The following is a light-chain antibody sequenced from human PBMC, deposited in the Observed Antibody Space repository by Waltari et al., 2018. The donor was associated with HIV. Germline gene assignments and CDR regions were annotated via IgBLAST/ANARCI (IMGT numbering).Light chain of an antibody. Sequence: QSVLTQPPSASGAPGQRVTISCPGSSSNLGSIFFYWYQQLPGTAPKLLIYRNNQRPSGVPDRFSGSKSGTSASLAISGLRSEDEADYYCAAWTDSRYVVFGGGTKLTVL. CDR1: SSNLGSIF. J-gene: IGLJ2*01. V-gene: IGLV1-47*01. CDR3: AAWTDSRYVV. CDR2: RNN.